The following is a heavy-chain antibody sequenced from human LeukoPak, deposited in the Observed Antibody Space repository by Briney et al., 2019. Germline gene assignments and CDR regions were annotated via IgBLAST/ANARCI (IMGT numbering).Heavy chain of an antibody. CDR1: GDSISSRSYY. CDR2: IYYSGST. Sequence: PSETLSLTCTVSGDSISSRSYYWGWIRQPPGKGLEWIGTIYYSGSTYYNPSLKTRVTISVDRSKNQFSLKLSSVTAADTAVYYCARASLSLSRRGFDPWGQGTLVTVSS. CDR3: ARASLSLSRRGFDP. D-gene: IGHD2-2*01. J-gene: IGHJ5*02. V-gene: IGHV4-39*07.